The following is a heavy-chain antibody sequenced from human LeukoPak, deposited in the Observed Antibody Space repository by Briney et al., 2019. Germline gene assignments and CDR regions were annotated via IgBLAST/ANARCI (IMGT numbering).Heavy chain of an antibody. CDR1: GYTFTSYY. V-gene: IGHV1-46*01. Sequence: ASVKVSCKASGYTFTSYYMNWVRQAPGQGLEWMGIINPSGGSTSYAQKFQGRVTMTRDTSTSTVYMELSSLRSEDTAVYYCALPVDHCCTNGVCVDYWGQGTLVTVSS. D-gene: IGHD2-8*01. J-gene: IGHJ4*02. CDR2: INPSGGST. CDR3: ALPVDHCCTNGVCVDY.